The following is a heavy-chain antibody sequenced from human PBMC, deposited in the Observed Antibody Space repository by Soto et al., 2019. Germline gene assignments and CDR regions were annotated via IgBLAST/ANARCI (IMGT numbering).Heavy chain of an antibody. J-gene: IGHJ4*02. CDR3: ARSLGMGGDGYN. D-gene: IGHD3-16*01. CDR2: ISSSGRTI. Sequence: QVQLVESGGDLVKPGGSLRLSCAASGFTSSDYYMSWIRPAPGKGLEWVSYISSSGRTIYYADSVKGRFTISRDNAKNSLYLQMNSLRAEDTAVYYCARSLGMGGDGYNWGQGTLVTVSS. CDR1: GFTSSDYY. V-gene: IGHV3-11*01.